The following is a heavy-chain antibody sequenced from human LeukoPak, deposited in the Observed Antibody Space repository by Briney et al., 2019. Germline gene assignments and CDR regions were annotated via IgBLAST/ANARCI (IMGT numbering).Heavy chain of an antibody. V-gene: IGHV4-39*01. CDR3: ASWIR. CDR2: IYYDGTT. D-gene: IGHD2-2*03. CDR1: DGSISSTYY. J-gene: IGHJ4*02. Sequence: SETLSLTCTVSDGSISSTYYWAWIRQPPGRGLEWIGNIYYDGTTYYNPSLKSRLTISVDTSKNQFSLKLSSVTAADTAVYYCASWIRWGQGTLVTVSS.